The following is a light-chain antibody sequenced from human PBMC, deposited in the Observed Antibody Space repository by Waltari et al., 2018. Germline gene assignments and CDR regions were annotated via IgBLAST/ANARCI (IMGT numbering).Light chain of an antibody. Sequence: QSALTQPASVSGSPGQSITISCTGTSTDVGAYAYVSWYQQHPGKAPKLIIYDVSNRPSGVSVRSSGSKSGTTASLTISGLQAEDEADYYCSSYSSTTTLWIFGGGTKLTVL. CDR3: SSYSSTTTLWI. V-gene: IGLV2-14*03. J-gene: IGLJ2*01. CDR2: DVS. CDR1: STDVGAYAY.